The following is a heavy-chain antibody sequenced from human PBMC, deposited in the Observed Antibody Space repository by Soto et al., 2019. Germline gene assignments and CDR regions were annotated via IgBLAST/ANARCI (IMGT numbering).Heavy chain of an antibody. CDR1: GGSVSSYY. D-gene: IGHD2-2*02. Sequence: ETLSLTCTVSGGSVSSYYWRWIRQPPGEGLEWIGYIHYSGSTSNPSLKSRVSISVNASNIQVALKVSSVTAGDTAVYNYARDELVCYIGVWGQGTLVTVSS. CDR2: IHYSGST. V-gene: IGHV4-59*02. CDR3: ARDELVCYIGV. J-gene: IGHJ4*01.